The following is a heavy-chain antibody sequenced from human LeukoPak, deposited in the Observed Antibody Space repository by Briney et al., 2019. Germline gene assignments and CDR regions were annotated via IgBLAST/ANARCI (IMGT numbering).Heavy chain of an antibody. V-gene: IGHV4-59*01. Sequence: PSETLSLTCTVSGGSISSDYWSWIRQPPGKGLEWIGFIYYTGSTNYNPSLKSRVTISVDTSKNQFSLKLSSVTAADTAVYYCARNPYYYYMDVWGKGTTVTVSS. CDR1: GGSISSDY. J-gene: IGHJ6*03. CDR2: IYYTGST. CDR3: ARNPYYYYMDV.